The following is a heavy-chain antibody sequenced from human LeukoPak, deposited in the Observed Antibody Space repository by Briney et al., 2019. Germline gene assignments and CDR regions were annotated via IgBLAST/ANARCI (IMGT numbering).Heavy chain of an antibody. V-gene: IGHV3-23*01. CDR3: ARPLDDYGDYEN. CDR1: GFTFSSYA. CDR2: VSVSGGNT. J-gene: IGHJ4*02. Sequence: GGSLRLSCAASGFTFSSYAMNWVRQAPGKGLECVSSVSVSGGNTYYADSVKGRFTISRDNSKNTLYLQMNSLRAKDTAVYYCARPLDDYGDYENWGQGTLVTVSS. D-gene: IGHD4-17*01.